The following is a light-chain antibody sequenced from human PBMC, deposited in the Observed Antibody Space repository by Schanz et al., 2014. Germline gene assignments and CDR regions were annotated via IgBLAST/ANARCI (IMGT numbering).Light chain of an antibody. CDR3: CSYAGSYTVV. J-gene: IGLJ2*01. CDR1: SSDVGGYNY. CDR2: DVN. Sequence: QSALTQPASVSGSPGQSVTISCTGTSSDVGGYNYVSWYQQHPGKAPKLMIYDVNKRPSGVPDRFSGSKSGNTASLTISGLQAEDEADYYCCSYAGSYTVVFGGGTKPTVL. V-gene: IGLV2-11*01.